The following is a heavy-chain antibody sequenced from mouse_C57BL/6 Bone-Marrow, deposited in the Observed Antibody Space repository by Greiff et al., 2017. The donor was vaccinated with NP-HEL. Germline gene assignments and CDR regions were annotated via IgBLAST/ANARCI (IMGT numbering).Heavy chain of an antibody. J-gene: IGHJ2*01. V-gene: IGHV14-4*01. CDR2: IDPENGDT. CDR3: TSPMYYFDY. D-gene: IGHD6-5*01. Sequence: VQLQQSGAELVRPGASVKLSCTASGFNFKDDYMHWVKQRPEQGLEWIGWIDPENGDTEYASKFQGKATITADTSSNTAYLQLSSLTSEDTAVYYCTSPMYYFDYWGQGTTLTVSS. CDR1: GFNFKDDY.